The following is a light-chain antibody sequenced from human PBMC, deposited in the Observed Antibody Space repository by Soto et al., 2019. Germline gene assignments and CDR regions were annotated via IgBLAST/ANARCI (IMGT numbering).Light chain of an antibody. CDR1: QSVSSN. CDR3: QQYNNWPPIT. V-gene: IGKV3-15*01. Sequence: EIVMTQSPATLSVSPGERATLSCRASQSVSSNLAWYQQQPGQAPRLLIYCASTRANGIPARISGSGSGTEVTLPISSMQCEDFAVYYCQQYNNWPPITFGQGTRVEIK. CDR2: CAS. J-gene: IGKJ5*01.